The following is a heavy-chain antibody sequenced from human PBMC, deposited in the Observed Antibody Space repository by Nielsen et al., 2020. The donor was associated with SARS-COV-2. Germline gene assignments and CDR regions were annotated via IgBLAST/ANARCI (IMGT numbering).Heavy chain of an antibody. D-gene: IGHD5-24*01. CDR1: GFTFSSYS. V-gene: IGHV3-21*01. J-gene: IGHJ4*02. CDR2: ISSSSSYI. Sequence: GGSLRLSCAASGFTFSSYSMNWVRQAPGKGLEWVSSISSSSSYIYYADSVKGRFTTSRDNAKNSLYLQMNSLRAEDTAVYYCARDSYNANYFDYWGQGTLVTVSS. CDR3: ARDSYNANYFDY.